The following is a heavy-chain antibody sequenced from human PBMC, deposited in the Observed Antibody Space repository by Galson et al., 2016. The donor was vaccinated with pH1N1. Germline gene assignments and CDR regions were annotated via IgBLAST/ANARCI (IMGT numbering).Heavy chain of an antibody. D-gene: IGHD6-13*01. CDR3: ARSRSTWHRYYFES. CDR1: GGTSNSYA. CDR2: IIPIFGTT. V-gene: IGHV1-69*06. J-gene: IGHJ4*02. Sequence: SVKVSCKASGGTSNSYAIRWVRQAPGHGLEWMGRIIPIFGTTNYTQKYQDRVKFTEDKSTDTAYMELSSLRSEDTAVYYCARSRSTWHRYYFESWGQGTLVTVSS.